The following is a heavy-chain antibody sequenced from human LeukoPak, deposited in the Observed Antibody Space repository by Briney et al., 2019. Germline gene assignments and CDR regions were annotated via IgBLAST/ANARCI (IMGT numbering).Heavy chain of an antibody. CDR2: IYYSGST. CDR1: GGSISSNSYY. J-gene: IGHJ4*02. V-gene: IGHV4-39*07. D-gene: IGHD2-15*01. CDR3: AREEGLGSPFDY. Sequence: PSETLSLTCTVSGGSISSNSYYWGWIRQPPGKGLEWIGSIYYSGSTYYNPSLKSRVTISVDTSKNQFSLKLSSVTAADTAVYYCAREEGLGSPFDYWGQGTLVTVSS.